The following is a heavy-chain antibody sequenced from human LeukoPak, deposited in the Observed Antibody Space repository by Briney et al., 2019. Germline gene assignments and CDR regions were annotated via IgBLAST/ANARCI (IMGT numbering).Heavy chain of an antibody. J-gene: IGHJ4*02. CDR2: INPNSGGT. D-gene: IGHD2-8*01. Sequence: ASVKVSCKASGYTFTGYYIHWVRQAPGQGLEWMGWINPNSGGTNFAQKFQGRVTMTRDTSLSTAYLELSRLRSDDTAVYYCARVPMVYANFDYWGQGTLVTVSS. CDR3: ARVPMVYANFDY. CDR1: GYTFTGYY. V-gene: IGHV1-2*02.